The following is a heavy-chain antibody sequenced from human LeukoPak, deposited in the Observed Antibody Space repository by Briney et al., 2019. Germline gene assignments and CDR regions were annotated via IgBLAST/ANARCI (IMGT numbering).Heavy chain of an antibody. CDR1: GGTFSSYA. Sequence: GSSVKVSCKASGGTFSSYAISWVRQAPGQGLEWMGGIIPIFGTANYAQKFQGRVTITTDESTNTAYMELRSLRSEDTAVYQCARGMDYYDSSGYSWFDPWGQGTLVTVSS. CDR3: ARGMDYYDSSGYSWFDP. J-gene: IGHJ5*02. D-gene: IGHD3-22*01. V-gene: IGHV1-69*05. CDR2: IIPIFGTA.